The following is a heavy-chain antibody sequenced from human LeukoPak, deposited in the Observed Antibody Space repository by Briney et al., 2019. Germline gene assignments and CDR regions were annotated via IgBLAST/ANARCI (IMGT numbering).Heavy chain of an antibody. CDR1: GFTFSSYG. Sequence: PGRSLRLSCAASGFTFSSYGMHWVRQAPGKGLEWVAVIWYDGSNKYYADSVKGRFTISRDNSKNTLYLQMNSLRAEYTAVYYCARSSSTFDAFDIWGQGTMVTVPS. V-gene: IGHV3-33*01. D-gene: IGHD6-13*01. J-gene: IGHJ3*02. CDR3: ARSSSTFDAFDI. CDR2: IWYDGSNK.